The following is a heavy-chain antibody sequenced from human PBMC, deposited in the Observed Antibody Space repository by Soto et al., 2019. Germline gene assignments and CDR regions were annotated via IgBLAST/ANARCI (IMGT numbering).Heavy chain of an antibody. CDR3: ARAIAVAGHSFYYYYGMDV. J-gene: IGHJ6*02. CDR1: GGTFSSYA. D-gene: IGHD6-19*01. V-gene: IGHV1-69*01. Sequence: QVQLVQSGAEVKKPGSSVKVSCKASGGTFSSYAISWVRQAPGQGLEWMGGIIPIFGKANYAQKFQGRGTITADESTSTAYMELSSLRSEDTAVYYCARAIAVAGHSFYYYYGMDVWGQGTTVTVSS. CDR2: IIPIFGKA.